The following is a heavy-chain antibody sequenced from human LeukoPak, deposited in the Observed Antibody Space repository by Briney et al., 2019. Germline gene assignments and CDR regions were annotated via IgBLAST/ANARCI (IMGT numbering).Heavy chain of an antibody. Sequence: GGSLRLSCAASGFTFSSYAMSWFGRAPGRGWKWFSAISGSGGSTYYADSVKGRFTISRDNSKNTLYLQMNSLRAEDTAVYYCAKALSITGNPESGWGQGTLVTVSS. J-gene: IGHJ4*02. D-gene: IGHD1-20*01. CDR3: AKALSITGNPESG. CDR1: GFTFSSYA. V-gene: IGHV3-23*01. CDR2: ISGSGGST.